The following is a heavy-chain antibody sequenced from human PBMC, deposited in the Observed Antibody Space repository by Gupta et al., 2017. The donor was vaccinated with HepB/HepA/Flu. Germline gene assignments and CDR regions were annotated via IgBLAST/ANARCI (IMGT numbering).Heavy chain of an antibody. Sequence: EVQLVESGGGLIQPGGSLRLSCAASGFTVSSNYMSWVRQAPGKGLEWVSVIYSGGSTYYADSVKGRFTISRDNSKNTLYLQMNSLRAEDTAVYYCARDRASMGREPPLDVWGKGTTVTVSS. CDR3: ARDRASMGREPPLDV. V-gene: IGHV3-53*01. CDR2: IYSGGST. CDR1: GFTVSSNY. J-gene: IGHJ6*04. D-gene: IGHD3-10*01.